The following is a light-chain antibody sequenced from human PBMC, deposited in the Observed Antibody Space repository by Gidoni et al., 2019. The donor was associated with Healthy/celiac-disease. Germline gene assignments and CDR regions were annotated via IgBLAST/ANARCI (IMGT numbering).Light chain of an antibody. CDR1: QSLLHSKGYNY. Sequence: DIVMTQSPLSLPVTPGEPASISCRSSQSLLHSKGYNYLAWYLQKPGQSPQLLVYLGSNRAAGVPDRLSGSGSGTDFTLKISRVEAEDVGVYYCMQALQTPITFXXXTRLEMK. CDR3: MQALQTPIT. CDR2: LGS. J-gene: IGKJ5*01. V-gene: IGKV2-28*01.